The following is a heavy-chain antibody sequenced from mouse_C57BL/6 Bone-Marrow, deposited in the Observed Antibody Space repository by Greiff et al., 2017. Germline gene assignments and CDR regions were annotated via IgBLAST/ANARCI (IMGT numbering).Heavy chain of an antibody. CDR1: GYTFTDYY. CDR3: ALWFAY. CDR2: INPNNGGT. V-gene: IGHV1-26*01. J-gene: IGHJ3*01. Sequence: EVQLQQPGPELVKPGASVKISCKASGYTFTDYYMNWVKQSHGKSLEWIGDINPNNGGTSYNQKFKGKATLTVDKSSSTAYMELRSLTSEDSAVYYCALWFAYWGQGTLVTVSA.